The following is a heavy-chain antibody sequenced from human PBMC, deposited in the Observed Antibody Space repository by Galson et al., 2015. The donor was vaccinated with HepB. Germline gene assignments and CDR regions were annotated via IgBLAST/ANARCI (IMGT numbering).Heavy chain of an antibody. CDR3: ARHSGTVTSAPS. Sequence: QSGAEVKKPGESLRIFCKGSGYSFTSYWISWVRQMPGKGLEWMGRIDPSDSYTNYSPSFQGHVIISADKSISTAYLQWSSLKASDTAMYYCARHSGTVTSAPSWGQGTLVTVSS. D-gene: IGHD4-17*01. CDR1: GYSFTSYW. CDR2: IDPSDSYT. J-gene: IGHJ4*02. V-gene: IGHV5-10-1*01.